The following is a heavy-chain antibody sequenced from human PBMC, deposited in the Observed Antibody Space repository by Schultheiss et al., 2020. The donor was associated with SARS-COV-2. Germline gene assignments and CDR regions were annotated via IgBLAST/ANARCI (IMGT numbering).Heavy chain of an antibody. J-gene: IGHJ6*03. D-gene: IGHD2-2*01. CDR3: ARRYCSSTSCYYYYYYYMDV. V-gene: IGHV4-34*01. Sequence: SETLSLTCAVYGGSFSGYYWSWIRQPPGKGLEWIGEINHSGSTNYNPSLKSRVTISVDTSKNQFSLKPSSVTAADTAVYYCARRYCSSTSCYYYYYYYMDVWGKGTTVTVSS. CDR1: GGSFSGYY. CDR2: INHSGST.